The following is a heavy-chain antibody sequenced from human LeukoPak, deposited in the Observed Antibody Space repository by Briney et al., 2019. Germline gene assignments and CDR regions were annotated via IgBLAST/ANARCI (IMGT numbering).Heavy chain of an antibody. CDR2: INDSGRT. CDR1: GGSINKYY. V-gene: IGHV4-59*08. CDR3: ARLWFGDYYYYYGKHV. Sequence: SETLSLTCTVSGGSINKYYWSWIRQPPAKGLEWLAYINDSGRTNYNPSLRSRLTISVDTSKNQFSLNLNSVTAADTAVYYCARLWFGDYYYYYGKHVWGQGTTVTVSS. D-gene: IGHD3-10*01. J-gene: IGHJ6*02.